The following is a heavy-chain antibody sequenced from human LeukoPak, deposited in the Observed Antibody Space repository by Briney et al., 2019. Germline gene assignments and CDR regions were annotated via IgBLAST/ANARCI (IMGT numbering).Heavy chain of an antibody. D-gene: IGHD5-24*01. V-gene: IGHV3-30*04. CDR3: AREMATLPYYYMDV. Sequence: GGSLRLSCAASGFTFSSYAMHWVRQAPGKGLEWVAVISYDGSNKYYADSVKGRFTISRDNSKNTLYLQMNSLRAEDTAVYYCAREMATLPYYYMDVWGKGTTVTVSS. CDR2: ISYDGSNK. CDR1: GFTFSSYA. J-gene: IGHJ6*03.